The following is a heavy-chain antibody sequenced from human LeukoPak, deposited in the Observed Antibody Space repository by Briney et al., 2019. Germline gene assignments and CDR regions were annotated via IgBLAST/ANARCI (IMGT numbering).Heavy chain of an antibody. J-gene: IGHJ4*02. V-gene: IGHV1-2*02. CDR1: GYTFTGYL. CDR3: ARDANVRDYSNSDY. D-gene: IGHD4-11*01. CDR2: INPNSGGT. Sequence: ASVKVSCKACGYTFTGYLIHWVGQAPGQGLEWMGWINPNSGGTNYAQKFQGRVTMTRDTSISTAYMELSRLTSDDTAVYYCARDANVRDYSNSDYLGQGTLVTVSS.